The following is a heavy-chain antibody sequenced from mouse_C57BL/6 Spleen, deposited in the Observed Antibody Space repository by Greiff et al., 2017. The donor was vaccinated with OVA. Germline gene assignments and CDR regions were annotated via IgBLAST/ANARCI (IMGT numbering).Heavy chain of an antibody. CDR1: GYTFTDYN. Sequence: VQLQQSGPELVKPGASVKMSCKASGYTFTDYNMHWVKQSHGKSLEWIGYINPNNGGTSYNQKFKGKATLTVNKSSSTAYMELRSLTSEDSAVYYGARGDYGSSPAWCAYWGQGTLVTVSA. D-gene: IGHD1-1*01. CDR2: INPNNGGT. J-gene: IGHJ3*01. CDR3: ARGDYGSSPAWCAY. V-gene: IGHV1-22*01.